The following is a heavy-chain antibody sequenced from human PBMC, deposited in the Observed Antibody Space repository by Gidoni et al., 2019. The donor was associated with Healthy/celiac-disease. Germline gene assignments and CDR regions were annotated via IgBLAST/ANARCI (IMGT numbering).Heavy chain of an antibody. V-gene: IGHV3-53*02. D-gene: IGHD1-26*01. CDR2: IYSGGST. J-gene: IGHJ3*02. CDR1: GFTVSSNY. CDR3: ARDGGVGAITDAFDI. Sequence: EVQLVETGGGLIQPGGSLRLSCAASGFTVSSNYMSWVRQAPGKGLEWVSVIYSGGSTYYADSVKGRFTISRDNSKNTLYLQMNSLRAEDTAVYYCARDGGVGAITDAFDIWGQGTMVTVSS.